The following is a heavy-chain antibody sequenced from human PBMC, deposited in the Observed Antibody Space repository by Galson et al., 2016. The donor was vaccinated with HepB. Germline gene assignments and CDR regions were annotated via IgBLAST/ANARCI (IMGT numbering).Heavy chain of an antibody. J-gene: IGHJ3*01. V-gene: IGHV3-15*01. CDR1: GFTFSNTW. CDR2: LKSKTDGGSA. Sequence: SLRLSCAASGFTFSNTWMAWVRQTPGAGLEYVGRLKSKTDGGSADYAAPVKGRFTISRDDSKITLYLDMNSLIIKDTGVYYCATSSRRLYAFDVWGQGTKVTVSS. CDR3: ATSSRRLYAFDV. D-gene: IGHD1-1*01.